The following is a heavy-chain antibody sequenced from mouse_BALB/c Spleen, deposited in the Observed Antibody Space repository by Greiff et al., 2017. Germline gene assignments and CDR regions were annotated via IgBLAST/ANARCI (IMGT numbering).Heavy chain of an antibody. CDR1: GFNIKDTY. V-gene: IGHV14-3*02. D-gene: IGHD2-2*01. J-gene: IGHJ2*01. CDR2: IDPANGNT. CDR3: ASGVWLRQGLDY. Sequence: EVQLQQSGAELVKPGASVKLSCTASGFNIKDTYMHWVKQRPEQGLEWIGRIDPANGNTKYDPKFQGKATITADTSSNTAYLQLSSLTSEDTAVYYCASGVWLRQGLDYWGQGTTLTVSS.